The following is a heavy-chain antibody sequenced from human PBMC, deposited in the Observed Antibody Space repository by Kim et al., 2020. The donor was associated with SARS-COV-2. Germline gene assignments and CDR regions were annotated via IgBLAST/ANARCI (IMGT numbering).Heavy chain of an antibody. CDR2: IYYSGST. CDR1: GGSISSSSYY. Sequence: SETLSLTCTVSGGSISSSSYYWGWIRQPPGKGLEWIGSIYYSGSTYYNPSLKSRVTISVDTSKNQFSLKLSSVTAADTAVYYCARQVTGVRNPFFDYWG. CDR3: ARQVTGVRNPFFDY. D-gene: IGHD5-18*01. V-gene: IGHV4-39*01. J-gene: IGHJ4*01.